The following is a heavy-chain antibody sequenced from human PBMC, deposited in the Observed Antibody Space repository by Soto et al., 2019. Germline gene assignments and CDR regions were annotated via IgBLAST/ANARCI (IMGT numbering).Heavy chain of an antibody. CDR1: RFPFNSYG. CDR2: ISQNGSNT. J-gene: IGHJ5*02. D-gene: IGHD3-3*01. V-gene: IGHV3-30*03. Sequence: PGGSLRLSCVASRFPFNSYGMHWVRQAPGKGLEWVAAISQNGSNTYYADSVKGRFSISRDNSKSTLYLQMSGLRAEDAALYFCGVFGVLTGGLRPWGQGTLVTVSS. CDR3: GVFGVLTGGLRP.